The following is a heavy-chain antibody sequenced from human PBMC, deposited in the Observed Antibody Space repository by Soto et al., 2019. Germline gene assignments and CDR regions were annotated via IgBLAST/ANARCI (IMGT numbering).Heavy chain of an antibody. D-gene: IGHD3-16*01. CDR3: ARDSRLWGSTGWKRENLFDI. V-gene: IGHV1-69*18. J-gene: IGHJ3*02. CDR2: IIPIFGTP. Sequence: QVQLEQSGAEVKRPGSSVKVSCKTSGGNFNTYPISWVRQAPGHRLEWMGKIIPIFGTPDYAQKFQGRVTSNAEEATTTVYMEQRSLKSDDSAVYYCARDSRLWGSTGWKRENLFDIWGQGTMVTVYS. CDR1: GGNFNTYP.